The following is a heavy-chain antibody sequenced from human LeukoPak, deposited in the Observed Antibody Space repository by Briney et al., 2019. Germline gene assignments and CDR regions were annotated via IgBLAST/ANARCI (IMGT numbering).Heavy chain of an antibody. Sequence: TSVKVSCKASGYTFTSYAMHWVRQAPGQRLEWMGWINAGNGNTKYSQKFQGRVTITRDTSASTAYMERSSLRSEDTAVYYCARETSMVRGVPGGYWGQGTLVTVSS. J-gene: IGHJ4*02. V-gene: IGHV1-3*01. CDR2: INAGNGNT. CDR3: ARETSMVRGVPGGY. D-gene: IGHD3-10*01. CDR1: GYTFTSYA.